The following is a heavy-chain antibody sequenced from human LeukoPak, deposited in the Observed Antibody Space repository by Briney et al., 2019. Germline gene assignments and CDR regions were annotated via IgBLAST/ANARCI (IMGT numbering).Heavy chain of an antibody. Sequence: GGSLRLSCAASGFTFSSYSMNWVRQAPGKGLEWVSYISNSSSSRYYGDSVKGRFTISRDNAKNSLYLQMNSLRDEDTAVYFCASTSMVRGVILNLFDYWGQGTLVTVSS. CDR2: ISNSSSSR. CDR1: GFTFSSYS. CDR3: ASTSMVRGVILNLFDY. D-gene: IGHD3-10*01. V-gene: IGHV3-48*02. J-gene: IGHJ4*02.